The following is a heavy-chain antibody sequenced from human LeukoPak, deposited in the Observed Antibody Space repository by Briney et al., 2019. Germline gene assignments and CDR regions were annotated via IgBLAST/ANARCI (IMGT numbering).Heavy chain of an antibody. Sequence: GGSLRLSCVAPGFPFSSYWMTWVRQAPGKGLEWVANIKQDGSEKSYVVSVKGRFTISRDNAKNSLYLQMNSLRAEDTAIYYCTRVGYIDEGIDYWGQGTLVTVSS. CDR1: GFPFSSYW. J-gene: IGHJ4*02. D-gene: IGHD5-24*01. V-gene: IGHV3-7*04. CDR3: TRVGYIDEGIDY. CDR2: IKQDGSEK.